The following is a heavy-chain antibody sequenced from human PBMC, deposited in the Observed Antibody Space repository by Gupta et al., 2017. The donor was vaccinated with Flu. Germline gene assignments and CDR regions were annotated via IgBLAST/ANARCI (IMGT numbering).Heavy chain of an antibody. Sequence: QVQLVESGGGVVQPGRSLRLSCAASAFPFSSYAMHWVRLAPGKGLAWGAVISYDGSNKYYADSVEGRFTISRDNSKNTLYLQMNSLRAEDTAVYYCASTPIYDFWSGYRSLRDYWGQGTLVTVSS. CDR2: ISYDGSNK. J-gene: IGHJ4*02. V-gene: IGHV3-30-3*01. D-gene: IGHD3-3*01. CDR3: ASTPIYDFWSGYRSLRDY. CDR1: AFPFSSYA.